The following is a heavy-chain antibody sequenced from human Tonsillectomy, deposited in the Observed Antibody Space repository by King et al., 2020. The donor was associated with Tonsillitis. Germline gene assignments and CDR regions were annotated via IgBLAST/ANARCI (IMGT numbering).Heavy chain of an antibody. V-gene: IGHV3-9*01. Sequence: VQLVESGGGLVQPGRSLRLSCAASGFTFYDYAMHWVRQAPGKGLEWVSGIGWNSGRIGYADSVKGRFTISRDNAKNSLYRQMNRLRVEDTALYYCAKDRGSGSYGEGADAFDIWSQGTMVTVSS. D-gene: IGHD1-26*01. CDR3: AKDRGSGSYGEGADAFDI. CDR1: GFTFYDYA. J-gene: IGHJ3*02. CDR2: IGWNSGRI.